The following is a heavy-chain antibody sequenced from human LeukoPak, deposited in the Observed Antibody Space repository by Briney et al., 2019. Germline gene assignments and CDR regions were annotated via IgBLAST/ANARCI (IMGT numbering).Heavy chain of an antibody. CDR2: IYYSGST. Sequence: PSETLSLTCTVSGGSISSYYWSWIRQPPGKGREWIGYIYYSGSTNYNPSLKSRGTITVDTSKNQFSLKLRSVTAADTAVYYCARGYSSSWYLSLYYWGQGTLVSVSS. J-gene: IGHJ4*02. CDR3: ARGYSSSWYLSLYY. D-gene: IGHD6-13*01. CDR1: GGSISSYY. V-gene: IGHV4-59*08.